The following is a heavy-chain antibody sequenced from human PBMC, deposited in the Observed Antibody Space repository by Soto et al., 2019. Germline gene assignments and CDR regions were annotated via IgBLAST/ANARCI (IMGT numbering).Heavy chain of an antibody. J-gene: IGHJ6*02. CDR2: MYHSGNT. Sequence: SETLSLTCAVSGGSITSGGYSWGWIRQPPGQGLEWIGYMYHSGNTYYNPSLKGRVTISLDHSRNQFSLRLNSVTAADTAVYYCARDTGYTSSMDVWGQGITVTVSS. CDR3: ARDTGYTSSMDV. D-gene: IGHD3-16*02. V-gene: IGHV4-30-2*01. CDR1: GGSITSGGYS.